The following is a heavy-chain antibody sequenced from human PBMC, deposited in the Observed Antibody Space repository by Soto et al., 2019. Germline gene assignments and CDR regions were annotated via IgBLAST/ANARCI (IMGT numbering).Heavy chain of an antibody. CDR3: VRGCQQCLVSLYSFDI. D-gene: IGHD6-19*01. CDR2: INSDGGTT. J-gene: IGHJ3*02. Sequence: EVQLVESGGGLVQPGGSLRLSCAASGLTFSGYWMHWVRQAPGKGLVWVSRINSDGGTTSYAESVKGRFTISTDNDRNTLYLHMNRLEADETAVYYCVRGCQQCLVSLYSFDIWGQGRMLTVSS. V-gene: IGHV3-74*01. CDR1: GLTFSGYW.